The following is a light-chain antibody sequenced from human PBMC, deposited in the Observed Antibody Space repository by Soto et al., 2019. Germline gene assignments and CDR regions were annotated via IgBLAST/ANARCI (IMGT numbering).Light chain of an antibody. V-gene: IGKV3-15*01. Sequence: EIVMTQSPATLSVSPGERATLSCRASQSVSSNLAWYQQKPGQAPRLLIYGASKRATGFPARFSGSGSGTDFTLTISRLEPEDFAVYYCQQYNSWPPITFGQGTRLEIK. CDR2: GAS. CDR1: QSVSSN. J-gene: IGKJ5*01. CDR3: QQYNSWPPIT.